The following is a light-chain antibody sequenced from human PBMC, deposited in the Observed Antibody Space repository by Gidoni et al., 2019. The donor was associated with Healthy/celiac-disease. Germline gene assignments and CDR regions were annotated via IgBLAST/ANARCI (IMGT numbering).Light chain of an antibody. V-gene: IGKV3-15*01. Sequence: DIVMTQSPATLSVSPGERATLSCRASQSVSSNLAWYQQKPGQASRLLIYGASTRATGIPARFSGSGSGTEFTLTISSLQSEDFAVYYCQQYNNWPPSWTFGQGTKVEIK. CDR2: GAS. CDR1: QSVSSN. CDR3: QQYNNWPPSWT. J-gene: IGKJ1*01.